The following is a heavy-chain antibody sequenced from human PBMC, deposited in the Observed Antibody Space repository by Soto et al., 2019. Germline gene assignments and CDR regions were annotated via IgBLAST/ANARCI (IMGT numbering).Heavy chain of an antibody. D-gene: IGHD1-26*01. J-gene: IGHJ5*02. CDR3: ARVATGSYNWFDP. CDR2: INSDGTTT. V-gene: IGHV3-74*01. Sequence: EVQLVESGGGLVQPGGSLRLSCAASGFTFTSYWMLWVRQAPGMGLMWVSRINSDGTTTTYADSVKGRFTISRDNAKNTLYLQMNSLRAEDTAVYYCARVATGSYNWFDPWGPGTLVTVSS. CDR1: GFTFTSYW.